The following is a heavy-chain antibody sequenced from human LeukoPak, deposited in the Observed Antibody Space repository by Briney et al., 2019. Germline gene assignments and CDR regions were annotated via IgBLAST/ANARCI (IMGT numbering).Heavy chain of an antibody. V-gene: IGHV4-38-2*02. Sequence: SETLSLTCTVSGGSISSYYWSWIRQPPGKGLEWIGSIYHSGSTYYYPSLKSRVTISVDTSKNQFSLKLSSVTAADTAVYYCARVPHSVTLGAIFLHYFDYWGLGTLVTVSS. J-gene: IGHJ4*02. CDR3: ARVPHSVTLGAIFLHYFDY. CDR2: IYHSGST. CDR1: GGSISSYY. D-gene: IGHD3-3*02.